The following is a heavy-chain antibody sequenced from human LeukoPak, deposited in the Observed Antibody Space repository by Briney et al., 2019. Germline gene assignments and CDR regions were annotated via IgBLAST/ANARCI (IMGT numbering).Heavy chain of an antibody. CDR1: GGSISSGGYS. D-gene: IGHD3-10*01. V-gene: IGHV4-30-2*01. CDR3: ARGGNYYGSGSYLTHHFDY. Sequence: SQTLSLTCAVSGGSISSGGYSWSWIRQPPGKGLEWIGYIYHSGSTYYNPSLKSRVTISVDRSKNQFSLKLSSVTAADTAVYYCARGGNYYGSGSYLTHHFDYWGQGTLVTVSS. CDR2: IYHSGST. J-gene: IGHJ4*02.